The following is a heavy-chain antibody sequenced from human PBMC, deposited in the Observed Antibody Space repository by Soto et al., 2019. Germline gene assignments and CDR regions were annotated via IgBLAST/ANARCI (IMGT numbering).Heavy chain of an antibody. J-gene: IGHJ6*02. V-gene: IGHV3-33*01. D-gene: IGHD3-3*01. CDR1: GFTFSSYG. CDR2: IWYDGSNK. CDR3: ARGAPLDFWCGSPPRLYYYYGMDV. Sequence: QVQLVESGGGVVQPGRSLRLSCAASGFTFSSYGMHWVRQAPGKGREGGAVIWYDGSNKYYADSVKGRFTISRDNSKNTLYLQMNSLSAENTAVYYWARGAPLDFWCGSPPRLYYYYGMDVWGQGTTVTVS.